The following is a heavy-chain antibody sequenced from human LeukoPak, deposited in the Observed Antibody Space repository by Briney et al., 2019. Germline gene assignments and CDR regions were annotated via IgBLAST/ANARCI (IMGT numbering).Heavy chain of an antibody. D-gene: IGHD2-2*02. J-gene: IGHJ5*02. V-gene: IGHV1-2*02. CDR1: GYTFTSYG. Sequence: ASVKVSCKASGYTFTSYGISWVRQAPGQGLQWMGWITPNSGGTKYAQRFQGRVTMTRDTSISTVYMELSGLKSDDAAVYYCARGFRLSAIEDCFDPWGQGTLVTVSS. CDR3: ARGFRLSAIEDCFDP. CDR2: ITPNSGGT.